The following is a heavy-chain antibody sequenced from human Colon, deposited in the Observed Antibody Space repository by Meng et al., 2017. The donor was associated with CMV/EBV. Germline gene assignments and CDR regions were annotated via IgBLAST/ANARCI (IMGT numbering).Heavy chain of an antibody. CDR2: INTDDGDT. D-gene: IGHD5/OR15-5a*01. CDR3: ARDRASLYYQFDS. J-gene: IGHJ4*02. V-gene: IGHV1-2*06. CDR1: GYSFTGYY. Sequence: QVQLVQSGFEVKRPGASVKVSCKASGYSFTGYYLHWLRQAPGQRLEWLGRINTDDGDTKYAPKFRGRATMTRDTSITTAYMELYGLTSDDTATYYCARDRASLYYQFDSWGQGTLVTVSS.